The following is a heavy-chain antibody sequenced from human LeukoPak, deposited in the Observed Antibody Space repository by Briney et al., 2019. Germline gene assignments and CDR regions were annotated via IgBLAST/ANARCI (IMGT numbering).Heavy chain of an antibody. CDR1: GDSVSSNSAA. Sequence: SQTLSLTCAISGDSVSSNSAAWNWIRQSPSRGLEWLGRTYYRSKWYNDYAVSVKSRITINPDTSKNQFSLKLSSVTAADTAVYYCARAVGGGALRDYWGQGTLVTVSS. D-gene: IGHD2-15*01. J-gene: IGHJ4*02. CDR2: TYYRSKWYN. CDR3: ARAVGGGALRDY. V-gene: IGHV6-1*01.